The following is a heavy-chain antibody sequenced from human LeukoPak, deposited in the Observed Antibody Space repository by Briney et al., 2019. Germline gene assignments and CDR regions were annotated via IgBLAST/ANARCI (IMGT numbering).Heavy chain of an antibody. CDR1: GGSISSYY. J-gene: IGHJ3*02. CDR3: ARYGSFDAFDI. Sequence: PSETLSLTCTVSGGSISSYYWSWIRQSPGKGLECIGYIHYTGSTYYNPSLKSRVTISVDTSKNQFSLKLSSVTAADTAVYYCARYGSFDAFDIWGQGTMVTVSS. CDR2: IHYTGST. V-gene: IGHV4-59*12. D-gene: IGHD1-26*01.